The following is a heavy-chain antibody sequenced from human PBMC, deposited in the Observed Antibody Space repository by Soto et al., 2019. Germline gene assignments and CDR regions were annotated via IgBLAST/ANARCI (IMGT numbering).Heavy chain of an antibody. CDR1: GFTFDDYA. V-gene: IGHV3-9*01. Sequence: EVQLVESGGGLVQPGRSLRLSCAASGFTFDDYAMHWVRQAPGKGLEWVSGISWNSGSIGYADSVKGRFTISRDNAKNSLYLQMNSLRAEDTALYYCAKETNPDYGDYAFFDYWGQGTLVTVSS. CDR2: ISWNSGSI. CDR3: AKETNPDYGDYAFFDY. J-gene: IGHJ4*02. D-gene: IGHD4-17*01.